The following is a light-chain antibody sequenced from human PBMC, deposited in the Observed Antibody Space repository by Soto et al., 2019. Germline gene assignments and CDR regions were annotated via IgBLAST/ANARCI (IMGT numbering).Light chain of an antibody. CDR2: GAS. J-gene: IGKJ1*01. V-gene: IGKV3-20*01. CDR3: QQYSAKWA. Sequence: EIVFTQSPGNLSLSPGERATFSCAASQSVSSSYIAWYQQKRGQAPRRLIYGASSRATGIPDRFSGSGSGTEFTLTISSLQPDDFATYYCQQYSAKWAFGQGTKVDIK. CDR1: QSVSSSY.